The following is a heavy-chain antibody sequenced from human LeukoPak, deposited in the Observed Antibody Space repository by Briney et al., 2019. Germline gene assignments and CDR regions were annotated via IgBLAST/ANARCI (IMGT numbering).Heavy chain of an antibody. V-gene: IGHV3-23*01. D-gene: IGHD3-9*01. J-gene: IGHJ4*02. Sequence: PGGSLRLSCAASGFTFSSYAMSWVRQAPGKGLEWVSAISGSGGNTYYADSVKGRFTISRDNSKNTLYLQMNSTRAEDTAVYYCAKDNNFDWFHHFDYWGQGTLVTVSS. CDR3: AKDNNFDWFHHFDY. CDR2: ISGSGGNT. CDR1: GFTFSSYA.